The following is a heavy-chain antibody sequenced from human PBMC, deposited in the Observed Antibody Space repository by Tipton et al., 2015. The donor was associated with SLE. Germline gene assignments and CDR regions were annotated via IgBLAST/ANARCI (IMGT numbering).Heavy chain of an antibody. CDR3: ARDTDYYYMDV. J-gene: IGHJ6*03. CDR2: IYYSGST. Sequence: GLVKPSETLSLTCTVSGGSISTYYWSWIRQPPGKGLEWIGYIYYSGSTNYNPSLKSRVTISVDTSKNQFYLKLSSVTAADTAVYYCARDTDYYYMDVWGKGTTVTVSS. CDR1: GGSISTYY. V-gene: IGHV4-59*01.